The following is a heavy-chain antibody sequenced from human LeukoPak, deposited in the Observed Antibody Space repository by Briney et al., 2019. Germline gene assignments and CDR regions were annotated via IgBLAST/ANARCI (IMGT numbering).Heavy chain of an antibody. CDR3: ARPIYRSSPHHYYYGMDV. CDR1: GFTFSSYA. V-gene: IGHV3-30-3*01. J-gene: IGHJ6*02. CDR2: ISYDGSNK. D-gene: IGHD6-6*01. Sequence: GGSLRLSCAASGFTFSSYAMYWVRQAPGKGLEWVTVISYDGSNKHYADSVKGRFTISRDDSKNTLYLQMNSVRAEDTAVYYCARPIYRSSPHHYYYGMDVWGQGTTVTVSS.